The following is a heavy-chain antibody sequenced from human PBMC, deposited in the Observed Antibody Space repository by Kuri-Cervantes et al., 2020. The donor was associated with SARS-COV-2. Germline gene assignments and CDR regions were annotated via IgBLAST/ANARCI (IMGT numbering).Heavy chain of an antibody. D-gene: IGHD3-10*01. J-gene: IGHJ3*01. CDR2: IHHSGTT. V-gene: IGHV4-38-2*01. Sequence: GSLRLSCAVSGYSISSGYYWGWTRQPPGKGLEWIGTIHHSGTTYYNPSLESRVTISVDTSQNLFSLELTSVSAADTAVYYCARPLAGGTGSSDAFDFWGQGTLVTVSS. CDR1: GYSISSGYY. CDR3: ARPLAGGTGSSDAFDF.